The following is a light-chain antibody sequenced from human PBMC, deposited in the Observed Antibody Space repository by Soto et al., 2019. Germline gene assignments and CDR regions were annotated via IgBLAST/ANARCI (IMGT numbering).Light chain of an antibody. J-gene: IGKJ4*01. CDR3: QQYNNWPRLG. CDR2: GAS. V-gene: IGKV3-15*01. CDR1: QSVSSN. Sequence: EIVMTQSPATLSVSPGERATLSCRASQSVSSNLAWYQQKPGQAPRLLIYGASTRATGIPARFSGSGSGTEFTLTISSLQSEAFAVYYCQQYNNWPRLGFGGGTKVEIK.